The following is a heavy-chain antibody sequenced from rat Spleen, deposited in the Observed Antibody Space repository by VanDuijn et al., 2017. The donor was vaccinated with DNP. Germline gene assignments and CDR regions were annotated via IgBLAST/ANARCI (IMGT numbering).Heavy chain of an antibody. CDR2: ISYSGST. V-gene: IGHV3-1*01. J-gene: IGHJ2*01. CDR1: GHSITSNY. CDR3: ARWAYYFDY. Sequence: EVQLQESGPGLVKPSQSLSLTCSVTGHSITSNYWGWIRKFPGNKMEWIGHISYSGSTTYNPSLKSRISIARDTTKNQFFLQLNSVATEDTATYYCARWAYYFDYWGQGVMVTVSS.